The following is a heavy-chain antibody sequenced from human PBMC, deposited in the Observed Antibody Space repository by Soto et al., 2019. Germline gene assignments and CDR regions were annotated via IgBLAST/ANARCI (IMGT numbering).Heavy chain of an antibody. CDR3: ARDFGWDKETDY. J-gene: IGHJ4*02. Sequence: PGGSMRLSCSASGLTFSSYSMNWVRQAPGKGLEWVSYISSSSSTIYYADSVKGRFTISRDNAKNSLYLQMNSLRAEDTAVYYCARDFGWDKETDYWGQGTLVTVSS. CDR2: ISSSSSTI. D-gene: IGHD1-26*01. V-gene: IGHV3-48*01. CDR1: GLTFSSYS.